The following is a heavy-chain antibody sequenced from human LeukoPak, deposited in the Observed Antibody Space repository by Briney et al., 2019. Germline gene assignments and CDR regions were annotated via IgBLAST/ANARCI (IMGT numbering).Heavy chain of an antibody. D-gene: IGHD5-18*01. Sequence: GGSLRLSCAASGFTFSDYYMSWIRQAPGKGLEGVSYISSSGITIYYADSLKGRFPISRDNAKNSLYLQMNSLRAEDTAVYYCARDQGRGRGYSDGYWRPVYYMDVWGKGTTVTVSS. V-gene: IGHV3-11*04. CDR3: ARDQGRGRGYSDGYWRPVYYMDV. CDR1: GFTFSDYY. CDR2: ISSSGITI. J-gene: IGHJ6*03.